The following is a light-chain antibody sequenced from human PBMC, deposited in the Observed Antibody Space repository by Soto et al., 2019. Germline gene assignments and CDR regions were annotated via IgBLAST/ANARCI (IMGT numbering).Light chain of an antibody. V-gene: IGLV3-21*02. CDR3: QVWDGSSDHWV. CDR1: NIGSHS. J-gene: IGLJ3*02. Sequence: SYELTQPPSVSVAPGQTASIPCGGDNIGSHSVHWYQQRPGQAPVLVAYEDNVRPSEIPERVSGSNSGTTATLTISWVEAGDEAEYYCQVWDGSSDHWVFGGGTKVTVL. CDR2: EDN.